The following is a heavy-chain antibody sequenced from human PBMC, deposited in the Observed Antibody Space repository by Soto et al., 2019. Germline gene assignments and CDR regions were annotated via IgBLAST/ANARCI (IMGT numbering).Heavy chain of an antibody. CDR3: ASSPHAGLLHYYYYGMDV. CDR2: IYYSGST. CDR1: GGSVSSGSYY. D-gene: IGHD2-15*01. Sequence: QVQLQESGPGLVKPSETLSLTCTVSGGSVSSGSYYWSWIRQPPGKGLEWIGYIYYSGSTNYNPSLQSRVTISVDTSKNQCSLKLSSVTAADTAVYYCASSPHAGLLHYYYYGMDVWGQGTTVTVSS. J-gene: IGHJ6*02. V-gene: IGHV4-61*01.